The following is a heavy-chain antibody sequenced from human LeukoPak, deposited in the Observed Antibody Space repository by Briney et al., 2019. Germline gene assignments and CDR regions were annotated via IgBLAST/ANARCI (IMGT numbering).Heavy chain of an antibody. CDR1: GFTFSSYA. CDR2: ISGSGGST. D-gene: IGHD1-26*01. V-gene: IGHV3-23*01. Sequence: GGSLRLSCAASGFTFSSYAMSWVRQAPGKGLEWVSAISGSGGSTYYAYSVKGRFIISRDNSKNTLYLQMDSLRAEDTAVYYCAKRVGPTTYFDYWGQGTLVTVSS. CDR3: AKRVGPTTYFDY. J-gene: IGHJ4*02.